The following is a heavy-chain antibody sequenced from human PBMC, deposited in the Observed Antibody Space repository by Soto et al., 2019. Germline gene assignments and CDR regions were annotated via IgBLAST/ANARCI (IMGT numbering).Heavy chain of an antibody. V-gene: IGHV4-59*08. Sequence: SETLSLTCTVSGGSISSYYWSWIRQPPGKGLEWIGYIYYSGSTNYNPSLKSRVTISVDTSKNQFSLKLSSVTAADTAVYYCARLSGYDSSGYYNFDYWGQGTLVTVSS. CDR3: ARLSGYDSSGYYNFDY. D-gene: IGHD3-22*01. J-gene: IGHJ4*02. CDR1: GGSISSYY. CDR2: IYYSGST.